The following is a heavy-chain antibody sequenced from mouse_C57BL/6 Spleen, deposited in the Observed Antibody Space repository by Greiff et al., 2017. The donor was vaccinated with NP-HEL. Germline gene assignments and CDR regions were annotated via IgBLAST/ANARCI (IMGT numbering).Heavy chain of an antibody. J-gene: IGHJ4*01. CDR1: GYTFTDYE. CDR2: IDPETGGT. CDR3: TRSYYGNPYAMDY. V-gene: IGHV1-15*01. D-gene: IGHD2-10*01. Sequence: VQLQQSGAELVRPGASVTLSCKASGYTFTDYEMHWVKQTPVHGLEWIGAIDPETGGTAYNQKFKGKAILTADKSSSTAYMELRSLTSEDSAVYYCTRSYYGNPYAMDYWGQGTSVTGSS.